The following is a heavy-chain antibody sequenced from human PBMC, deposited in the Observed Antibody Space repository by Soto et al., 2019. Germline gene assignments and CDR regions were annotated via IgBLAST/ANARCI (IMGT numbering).Heavy chain of an antibody. Sequence: GGSLRLSFAASGFTFSSYEMNWVRQAPGKGLEWVSYISSSGSTIYYADSVKVRFTIYIDNAKNSLYLQMNSLRAEDTAVYYCARKASIAAAGRHEIKGXFDPCGQLTLVTVXS. CDR1: GFTFSSYE. D-gene: IGHD6-13*01. CDR2: ISSSGSTI. J-gene: IGHJ5*02. V-gene: IGHV3-48*03. CDR3: ARKASIAAAGRHEIKGXFDP.